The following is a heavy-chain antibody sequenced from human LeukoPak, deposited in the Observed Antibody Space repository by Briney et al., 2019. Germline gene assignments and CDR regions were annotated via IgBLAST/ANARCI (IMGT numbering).Heavy chain of an antibody. J-gene: IGHJ6*03. V-gene: IGHV1-2*06. CDR1: GYTFTGYY. Sequence: ASVTVSCKASGYTFTGYYMHWVRQAPGQGLEWMGRINPNSGGTNYAQKFQGRVTMTRDTSISTAYMELSRLRSDDTAVYYCARAYGSGSLGYYYYMDVWGKGTTVTVSS. D-gene: IGHD3-10*01. CDR3: ARAYGSGSLGYYYYMDV. CDR2: INPNSGGT.